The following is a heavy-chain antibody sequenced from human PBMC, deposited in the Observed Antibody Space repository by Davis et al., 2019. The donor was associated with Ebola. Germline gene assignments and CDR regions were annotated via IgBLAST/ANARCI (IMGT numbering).Heavy chain of an antibody. CDR3: ARWGRYIVVVPAATDYYYYGMDV. Sequence: GESLKISCAASGFTFSSYEMNWVRQAPGKGLEWVSYISSSGSTIYYADSVKGRFTISRDNAKNSLYLQMNSLRAEDTAVYYCARWGRYIVVVPAATDYYYYGMDVWGQGTTVTVSS. J-gene: IGHJ6*02. V-gene: IGHV3-48*03. D-gene: IGHD2-2*01. CDR2: ISSSGSTI. CDR1: GFTFSSYE.